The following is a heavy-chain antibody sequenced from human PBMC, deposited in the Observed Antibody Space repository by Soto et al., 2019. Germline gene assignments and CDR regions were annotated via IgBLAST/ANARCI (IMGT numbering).Heavy chain of an antibody. CDR3: AQGCSGGSCDQYYFDY. Sequence: PGGFLRLSCAASGFTFSSYSMSRVRQAPGKGLEWVSAISGSGGSTYYADSVKGRFTISRDNSKDTLYLQMNSLRAEDTAVYYCAQGCSGGSCDQYYFDYWGQGTLVTVSS. J-gene: IGHJ4*02. CDR2: ISGSGGST. CDR1: GFTFSSYS. D-gene: IGHD2-15*01. V-gene: IGHV3-23*01.